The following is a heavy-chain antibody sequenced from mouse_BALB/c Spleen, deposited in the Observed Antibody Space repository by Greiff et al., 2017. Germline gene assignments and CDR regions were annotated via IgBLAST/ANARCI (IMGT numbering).Heavy chain of an antibody. V-gene: IGHV5-12-2*01. CDR2: ISNGGGST. CDR3: ARGELGYFDY. Sequence: EVHLVESGGGLVQPGGSLKLSCAASGFTFSSYTMSWVRQTPEKRLEWVAYISNGGGSTYYPDTVKGRFTISRDNAKNTLYLQMSSLKSEDTAMYYCARGELGYFDYWGPGTTLTVSP. J-gene: IGHJ2*01. CDR1: GFTFSSYT. D-gene: IGHD4-1*01.